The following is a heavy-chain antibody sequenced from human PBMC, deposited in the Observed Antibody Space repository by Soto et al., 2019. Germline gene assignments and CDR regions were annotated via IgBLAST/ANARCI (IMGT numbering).Heavy chain of an antibody. D-gene: IGHD1-1*01. CDR2: ISSSSSYI. J-gene: IGHJ3*02. CDR3: ARNMRLGDGDDDVFDI. V-gene: IGHV3-21*01. Sequence: EVQLVESGGGLVKPGGSLRLSCAASGFTFSSYSMNWVRQAPGKGLEWVSSISSSSSYIYYADSVKGRYTISRDNAKNSLDLQMNCLRAEGTAVYYCARNMRLGDGDDDVFDIWGQGTMVTVSS. CDR1: GFTFSSYS.